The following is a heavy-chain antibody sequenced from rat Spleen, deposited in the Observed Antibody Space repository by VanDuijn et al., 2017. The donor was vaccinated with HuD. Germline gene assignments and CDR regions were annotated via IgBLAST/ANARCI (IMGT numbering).Heavy chain of an antibody. CDR3: ARREYGGFFGYFDY. J-gene: IGHJ2*01. CDR1: GFTFTDYN. D-gene: IGHD1-11*01. CDR2: ISYDGTTT. Sequence: EVQLVESGGDLVQPGRSLKLSCAASGFTFTDYNMAWVRQAPTKGLEWVATISYDGTTTSYRDSVKGRFTVSRDNAKSTLYLQMDSLRSEDTATYYCARREYGGFFGYFDYWGQGVMVTVSS. V-gene: IGHV5-7*01.